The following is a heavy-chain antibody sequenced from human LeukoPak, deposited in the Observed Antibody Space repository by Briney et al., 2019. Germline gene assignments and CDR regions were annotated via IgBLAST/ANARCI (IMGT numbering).Heavy chain of an antibody. CDR2: ISGDGGST. V-gene: IGHV3-43*02. CDR3: AKDHSVLQWPGDFDY. J-gene: IGHJ4*02. CDR1: GFTFDDYA. D-gene: IGHD6-19*01. Sequence: PGGSLRLSCAASGFTFDDYAMHWVRQAPGKGLEWVSLISGDGGSTYYADSVKGRFTISRDNSKNSLYLQMNSLRTEDTALYYCAKDHSVLQWPGDFDYWGQGTLVTVSS.